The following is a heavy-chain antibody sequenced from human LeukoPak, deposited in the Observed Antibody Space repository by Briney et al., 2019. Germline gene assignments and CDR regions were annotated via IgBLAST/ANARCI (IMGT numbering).Heavy chain of an antibody. J-gene: IGHJ5*02. CDR2: ISYDGSNK. CDR1: GFTFSSYA. V-gene: IGHV3-30-3*01. CDR3: AKVGGGWYPDDYDP. D-gene: IGHD6-19*01. Sequence: QPGGSLRLSCAASGFTFSSYAMHWVRQAPGKGLEWVAVISYDGSNKYYADSVKGRFTISRDNSKNTLYLQMNSLRAEDTAVYYCAKVGGGWYPDDYDPWGQGTLVTVSS.